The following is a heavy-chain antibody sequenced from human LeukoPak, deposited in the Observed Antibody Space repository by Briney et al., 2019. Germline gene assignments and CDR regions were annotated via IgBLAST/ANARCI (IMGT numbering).Heavy chain of an antibody. CDR3: AKEHQHYNWFDP. V-gene: IGHV4-4*07. CDR2: IYTSGST. Sequence: SETLSLTCTVSGGSICSYYWSWIRQPAGKGLEWIGRIYTSGSTNYNPSLKSRVTMSVDTSKNQFSLKLSSVTAADTAVYYCAKEHQHYNWFDPWGQGTLVTVSS. CDR1: GGSICSYY. D-gene: IGHD2-2*01. J-gene: IGHJ5*02.